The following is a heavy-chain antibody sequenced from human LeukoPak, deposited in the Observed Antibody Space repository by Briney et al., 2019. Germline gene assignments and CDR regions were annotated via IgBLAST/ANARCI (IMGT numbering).Heavy chain of an antibody. CDR1: GFTFSSYG. V-gene: IGHV3-30*18. D-gene: IGHD1-20*01. Sequence: GGSLRLSCAASGFTFSSYGMHWVRQAPGKGLEWVAVISYDGSNKYYADSVKGRYTISRDNSKNTLYLQMNSLRAEDTAVYYCAKANGNWNDRLLDYWGQGTLVTVSS. J-gene: IGHJ4*02. CDR2: ISYDGSNK. CDR3: AKANGNWNDRLLDY.